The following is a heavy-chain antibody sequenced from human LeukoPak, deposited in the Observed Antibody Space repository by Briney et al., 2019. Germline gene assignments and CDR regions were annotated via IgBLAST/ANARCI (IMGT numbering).Heavy chain of an antibody. CDR3: ARIAVYSSSWYHEPNFGY. J-gene: IGHJ4*02. CDR1: GGSISSSSYY. V-gene: IGHV4-61*05. D-gene: IGHD6-13*01. CDR2: IYYSGST. Sequence: SETLSLTCTVSGGSISSSSYYWGWIRQPPGKGLEWIGYIYYSGSTNYNPSLKSRVTISVDTSKNQFSLKLSSVTAADTAVYYCARIAVYSSSWYHEPNFGYWGQGTLVTVSS.